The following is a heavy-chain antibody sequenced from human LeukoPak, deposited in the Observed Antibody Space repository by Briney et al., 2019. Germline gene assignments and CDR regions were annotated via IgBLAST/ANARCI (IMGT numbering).Heavy chain of an antibody. CDR1: GGSFSGYY. CDR3: ARHPYEWELLEIGY. Sequence: SETLSLTCAVYGGSFSGYYWSWIRQPPGKGLEWIGEINHSGSTNYNPSLKSRVTISVDTSKNQFSLKLSSVTAADTAVYYCARHPYEWELLEIGYWGQGTLVTVSS. D-gene: IGHD1-26*01. V-gene: IGHV4-34*01. CDR2: INHSGST. J-gene: IGHJ4*02.